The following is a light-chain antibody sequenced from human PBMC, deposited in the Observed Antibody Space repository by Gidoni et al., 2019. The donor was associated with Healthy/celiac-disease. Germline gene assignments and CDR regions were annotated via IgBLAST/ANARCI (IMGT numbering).Light chain of an antibody. J-gene: IGLJ3*02. CDR3: AAWDDSLSGWV. CDR2: RNN. V-gene: IGLV1-47*01. CDR1: SANIGSNY. Sequence: QSVLTPPPPASGTPGPRVTIPCSGTSANIGSNYGYWYQQLPGTAPKLLIYRNNQRPSGVPDRFSGSKSGTSASLAISGLRSEDEADYYCAAWDDSLSGWVFGGGTKLTVL.